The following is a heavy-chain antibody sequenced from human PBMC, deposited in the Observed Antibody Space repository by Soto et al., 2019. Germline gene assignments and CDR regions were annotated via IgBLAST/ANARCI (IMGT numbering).Heavy chain of an antibody. D-gene: IGHD2-15*01. V-gene: IGHV1-18*01. CDR2: ISAYNGDT. Sequence: QDQLVQSGAEVKKPGASVKVSCRASGYAFSSYGVSWVRQAPGQGLEWMAWISAYNGDTKYSQKLQGSVTVTTDTSTSTAYMELSSLISDDTAVYYCARDSGVVVAVYAFDVWGQGTMVTVSS. J-gene: IGHJ3*01. CDR3: ARDSGVVVAVYAFDV. CDR1: GYAFSSYG.